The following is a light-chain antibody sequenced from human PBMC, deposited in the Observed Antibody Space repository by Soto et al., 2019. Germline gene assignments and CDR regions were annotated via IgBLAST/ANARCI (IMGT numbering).Light chain of an antibody. CDR3: HQYDNWHPWT. J-gene: IGKJ1*01. CDR1: QSVSSN. Sequence: EILFTQSPGTLSLSPGERGTLTCRASQSVSSNLAWYQQKPGQAPRLLIYDTSTRANGIPARFSGSGSGTEFTLTISSLQSEDFAFYYCHQYDNWHPWTFGQGTKVDIK. CDR2: DTS. V-gene: IGKV3-15*01.